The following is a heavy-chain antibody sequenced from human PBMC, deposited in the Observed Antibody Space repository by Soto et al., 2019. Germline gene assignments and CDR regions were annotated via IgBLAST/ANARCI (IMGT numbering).Heavy chain of an antibody. CDR1: GYTFTGYY. CDR2: INPNSGGT. V-gene: IGHV1-2*02. Sequence: ASVKVSCKASGYTFTGYYMHWVRQAPGQGLEWMGWINPNSGGTNYAQKFQGRVTMTRDTSISTAHMELSRLRSDDTAVYYCARQLGMSGYYYYGMDVWGQGTTVTVSS. J-gene: IGHJ6*02. D-gene: IGHD3-16*01. CDR3: ARQLGMSGYYYYGMDV.